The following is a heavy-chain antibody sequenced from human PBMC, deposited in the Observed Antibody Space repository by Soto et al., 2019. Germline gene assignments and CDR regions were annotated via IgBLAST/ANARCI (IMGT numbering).Heavy chain of an antibody. CDR2: IIPIFNTA. D-gene: IGHD2-15*01. CDR3: ARRYCSGGSCYTGRDWFDP. J-gene: IGHJ5*02. CDR1: GGTFSTYG. Sequence: QVQLVQSGAEVKKPGSLVKVSCKASGGTFSTYGISWVRQAPGQGLEWMGGIIPIFNTANYAQKFEGRVTITADESTSTAYMDLSSLRSEDTAVYYCARRYCSGGSCYTGRDWFDPWGQGTLVTVSS. V-gene: IGHV1-69*01.